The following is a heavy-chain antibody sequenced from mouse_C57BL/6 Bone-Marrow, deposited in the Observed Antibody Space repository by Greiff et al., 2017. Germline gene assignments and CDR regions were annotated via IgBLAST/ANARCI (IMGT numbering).Heavy chain of an antibody. CDR1: GFTITDDY. CDR3: TSNGGD. J-gene: IGHJ2*01. Sequence: EVQLLQSGAELVRPGASVKLSCTASGFTITDDYLHWVKQRPEQGLEWIGWIDPENGDTDYDSKFQGKATLTADTSSNTAYLQLSSLTSADSAVYYCTSNGGDWGQGTTLTVSS. V-gene: IGHV14-4*01. CDR2: IDPENGDT.